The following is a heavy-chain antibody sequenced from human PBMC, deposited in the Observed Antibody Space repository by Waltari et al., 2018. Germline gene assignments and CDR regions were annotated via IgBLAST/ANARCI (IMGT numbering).Heavy chain of an antibody. V-gene: IGHV4-59*01. CDR2: IYYSGST. CDR1: GGSLSRYY. CDR3: ARELDGYNHRFDY. D-gene: IGHD5-12*01. Sequence: QVQLQESGPGLVKPSETLSLTCTVSGGSLSRYYWSWIRQPPGKGLEWFGYIYYSGSTNYNPSLKSRVTISVDTSKNQFSLKLSSVTAADTAVYYCARELDGYNHRFDYWGQGTLVTVSS. J-gene: IGHJ4*02.